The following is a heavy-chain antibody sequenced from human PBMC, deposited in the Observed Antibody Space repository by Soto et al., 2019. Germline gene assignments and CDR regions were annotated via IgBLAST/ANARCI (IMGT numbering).Heavy chain of an antibody. J-gene: IGHJ3*01. CDR1: GDSVSDNSAA. D-gene: IGHD6-19*01. V-gene: IGHV6-1*01. CDR3: ARESNSSGWIHAFDV. CDR2: TYYRSQWFS. Sequence: SQTLSLTCDISGDSVSDNSAAWKCIRQSPSGGLEWLGRTYYRSQWFSEYAVSVKGRITINPDTSKNQFSLQLSSVTPEDTAVYYCARESNSSGWIHAFDVWGQGTRVTVAS.